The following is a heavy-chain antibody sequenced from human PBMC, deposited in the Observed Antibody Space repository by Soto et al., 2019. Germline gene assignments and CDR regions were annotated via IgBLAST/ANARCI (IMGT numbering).Heavy chain of an antibody. D-gene: IGHD3-22*01. CDR3: ARRMTYYYDSSGYYEGDY. J-gene: IGHJ4*02. CDR1: GGTFSSYT. CDR2: IIPNNGIT. V-gene: IGHV1-18*01. Sequence: ASVKVSCKASGGTFSSYTISWVRQAPGQGLEWMGRIIPNNGITNYAQKLQGRVTMTTDTSTSTAYMELRSLRSDDTAVYYCARRMTYYYDSSGYYEGDYWGQGTLVTVSS.